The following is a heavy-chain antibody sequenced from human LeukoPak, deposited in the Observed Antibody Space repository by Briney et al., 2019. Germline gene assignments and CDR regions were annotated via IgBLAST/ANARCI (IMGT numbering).Heavy chain of an antibody. CDR2: IYPGDSDT. CDR3: ARQRDGYSDY. Sequence: GESLKISCXGSGYTFTSYWIGWVRQMAGKGLEWMGIIYPGDSDTRYSPSFQGQVTISADKSISTAYLQWRSLKASDTAMYYCARQRDGYSDYWGQGTLVTVSS. J-gene: IGHJ4*02. V-gene: IGHV5-51*01. D-gene: IGHD5-24*01. CDR1: GYTFTSYW.